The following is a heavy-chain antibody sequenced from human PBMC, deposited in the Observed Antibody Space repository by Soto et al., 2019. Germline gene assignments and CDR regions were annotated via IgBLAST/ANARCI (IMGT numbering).Heavy chain of an antibody. J-gene: IGHJ6*02. D-gene: IGHD2-2*02. CDR3: ARSVVVPAAILRYYYYYGMDV. CDR2: IYPGDSDT. CDR1: GYSFTSYW. V-gene: IGHV5-51*01. Sequence: GESLKISCKGSGYSFTSYWIGWVRQMPGKGLEWMGIIYPGDSDTRYSPSFQGQVTISADKSISTAYLQWSSLKASDTAMYYCARSVVVPAAILRYYYYYGMDVWGQGTTVTVS.